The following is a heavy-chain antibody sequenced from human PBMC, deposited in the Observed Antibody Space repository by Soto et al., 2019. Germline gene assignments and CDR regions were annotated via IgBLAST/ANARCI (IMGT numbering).Heavy chain of an antibody. J-gene: IGHJ2*01. V-gene: IGHV3-30*04. CDR1: GFNFTYNA. CDR2: ISFNGRKK. Sequence: QEQLVESGGGVVRPGKSLRLSCEDSGFNFTYNAMHWVRQAPGKGLEWVAVISFNGRKKFYARSVKGRFTISRDNSKNTRYLQINKLRPGDTAFYYCARDWLRRDDILTPSWNFNLWGQGTLVTAS. D-gene: IGHD3-9*01. CDR3: ARDWLRRDDILTPSWNFNL.